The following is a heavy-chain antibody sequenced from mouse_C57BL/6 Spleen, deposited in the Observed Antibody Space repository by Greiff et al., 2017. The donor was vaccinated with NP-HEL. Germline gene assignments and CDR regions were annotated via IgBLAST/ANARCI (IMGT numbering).Heavy chain of an antibody. CDR1: GFTIKDDY. CDR2: IDPENGDT. D-gene: IGHD1-1*01. CDR3: TTRNYGAMDY. Sequence: VTLKESGAELVRPGASVKLSCTASGFTIKDDYMHWVKQRPEQGLEWIGWIDPENGDTEYDAKFQGKATITADTSSNTAYLQLSSLTSEDTAVYYCTTRNYGAMDYWGQGTSVTVSS. J-gene: IGHJ4*01. V-gene: IGHV14-4*01.